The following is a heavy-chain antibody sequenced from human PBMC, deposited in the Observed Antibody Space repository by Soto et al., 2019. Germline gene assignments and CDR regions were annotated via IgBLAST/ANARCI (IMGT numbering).Heavy chain of an antibody. CDR1: GFTFSSYA. D-gene: IGHD5-18*01. Sequence: QVQLVESGGGVVQPGRSLRLSCAASGFTFSSYAIHWVRQAPGKGLEWVVVISYDGSNKYYADSVKGRFTISRDNSKNTLYLQMKSLRAEDTAVYYCAKDTGDTAMGPTPKCGMDVWGQGTTVTVSS. CDR2: ISYDGSNK. V-gene: IGHV3-30-3*01. J-gene: IGHJ6*02. CDR3: AKDTGDTAMGPTPKCGMDV.